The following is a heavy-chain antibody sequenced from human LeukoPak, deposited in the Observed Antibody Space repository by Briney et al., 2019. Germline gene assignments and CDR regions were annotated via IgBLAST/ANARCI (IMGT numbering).Heavy chain of an antibody. CDR1: GFTFSSYG. CDR3: AKEAGIAFDI. Sequence: GGSLRLSCAASGFTFSSYGMHWVRQAPGKGLEWVAFIRYDGSNKYYADSVKGRFTISRDNSKNTLYPQMNSLRAEDTAVYYCAKEAGIAFDIWGQGTMVTVSS. J-gene: IGHJ3*02. CDR2: IRYDGSNK. D-gene: IGHD6-13*01. V-gene: IGHV3-30*02.